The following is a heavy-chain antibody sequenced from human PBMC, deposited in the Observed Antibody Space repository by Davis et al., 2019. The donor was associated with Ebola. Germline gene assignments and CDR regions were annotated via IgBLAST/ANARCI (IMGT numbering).Heavy chain of an antibody. V-gene: IGHV3-23*01. D-gene: IGHD2/OR15-2a*01. CDR2: FGTGGDT. CDR1: GFTFGDYD. J-gene: IGHJ3*02. CDR3: VKDSSNIWFDI. Sequence: GESLKISCTASGFTFGDYDMSWFRQAPGKGLEWVSTFGTGGDTYYADSVKGRFAISRDNSRGTLYLQMNSLRVEDSAIYYCVKDSSNIWFDIWGQGTLVTVSS.